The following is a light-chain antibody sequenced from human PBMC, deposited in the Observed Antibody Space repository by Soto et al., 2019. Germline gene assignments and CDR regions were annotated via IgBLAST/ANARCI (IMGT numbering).Light chain of an antibody. CDR1: QGISNS. CDR2: AAS. V-gene: IGKV1-27*01. J-gene: IGKJ1*01. Sequence: DIQMTQSPSSLSASVGDRVTITCRASQGISNSLAWYQQKPGKVPKLLIYAASTLQSGVPSRFSGSGSGTDFTLAISSLQPEDVVTYYCQNYNSDPKTFGQGTKVEIK. CDR3: QNYNSDPKT.